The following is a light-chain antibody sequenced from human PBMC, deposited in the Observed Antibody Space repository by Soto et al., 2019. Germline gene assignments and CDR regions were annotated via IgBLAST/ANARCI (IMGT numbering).Light chain of an antibody. CDR2: STS. V-gene: IGLV7-43*01. Sequence: QAVVTQEPSLTVSPGGTVTLTCASSTGAVTSGYYPNWFQQKPGQAPRVLIYSTSNKHSWTPARFSGSRLGGKAALTLSGVQPEDEAEYYCLLYYGGAVVFGGGTKLTVL. CDR1: TGAVTSGYY. J-gene: IGLJ2*01. CDR3: LLYYGGAVV.